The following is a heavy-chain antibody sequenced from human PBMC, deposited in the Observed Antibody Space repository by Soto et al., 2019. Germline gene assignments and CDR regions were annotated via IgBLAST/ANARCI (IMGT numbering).Heavy chain of an antibody. J-gene: IGHJ6*02. Sequence: PGGSLRLSCAASGFTFSSYAMHWVRQAPGQRLEWMGWINAGNGNTKYSQKFQGRVTITRDTSASTAYMELSSLRSEDTAVYYCASEYCGGDCYSAARYGMDVWGQGTTVTVSS. V-gene: IGHV1-3*01. D-gene: IGHD2-21*02. CDR3: ASEYCGGDCYSAARYGMDV. CDR2: INAGNGNT. CDR1: GFTFSSYA.